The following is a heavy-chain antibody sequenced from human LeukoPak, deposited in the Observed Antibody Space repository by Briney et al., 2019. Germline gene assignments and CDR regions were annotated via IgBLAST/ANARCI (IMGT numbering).Heavy chain of an antibody. Sequence: GGSLRLSCAASGFTFSSYAMSWVRQAPGKGLEWVSAISGSGGSTYYADSVKGRFTISRDNSKNTLYLQMNSLRAEDTAVYYCAKYYVWGSHRPYYFDYWGQGTLVTVSS. CDR1: GFTFSSYA. D-gene: IGHD3-16*02. CDR3: AKYYVWGSHRPYYFDY. CDR2: ISGSGGST. V-gene: IGHV3-23*01. J-gene: IGHJ4*02.